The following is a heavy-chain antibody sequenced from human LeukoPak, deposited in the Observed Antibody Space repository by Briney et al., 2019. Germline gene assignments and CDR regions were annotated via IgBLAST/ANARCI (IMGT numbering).Heavy chain of an antibody. Sequence: PSETLSLTCAVYGGSFSGYYWSWIRQPPGKGLEWIGEINHSGSTNYNPSLKSRVTISVDTSKNQFSLKLSSVTAADTAVYYCARGYSSSWYYYYMDVWGKGTTVTVSS. V-gene: IGHV4-34*01. D-gene: IGHD6-13*01. CDR2: INHSGST. J-gene: IGHJ6*03. CDR3: ARGYSSSWYYYYMDV. CDR1: GGSFSGYY.